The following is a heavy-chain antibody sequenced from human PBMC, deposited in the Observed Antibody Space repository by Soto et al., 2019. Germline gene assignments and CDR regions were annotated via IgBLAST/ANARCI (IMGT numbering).Heavy chain of an antibody. D-gene: IGHD1-1*01. CDR1: GGSISSSSYY. CDR3: ARQELERWEDIDYYYYMDV. J-gene: IGHJ6*03. V-gene: IGHV4-39*01. Sequence: SETLSLTCTVSGGSISSSSYYGGWIRQPPGKGLEWIGSIYYSGSTYYDPPLKSRVTISVDTSKNQFSLKLSSVTAADTAVYYCARQELERWEDIDYYYYMDVWGKGTTVTVSS. CDR2: IYYSGST.